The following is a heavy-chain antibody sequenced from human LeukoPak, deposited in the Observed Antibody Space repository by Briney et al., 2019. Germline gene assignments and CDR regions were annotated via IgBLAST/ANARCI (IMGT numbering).Heavy chain of an antibody. V-gene: IGHV1-69*04. CDR3: AREGSRDYDFWSGYPNWFDP. Sequence: ASVKVSCKASGGTFSSYAISWVLQAPGQGLEWMGRIIPIFGIANYAQKFQGRVTITADKSTSTAYMELSSLRSEDTAVYYCAREGSRDYDFWSGYPNWFDPWGQGTLVTVSS. D-gene: IGHD3-3*01. CDR2: IIPIFGIA. CDR1: GGTFSSYA. J-gene: IGHJ5*02.